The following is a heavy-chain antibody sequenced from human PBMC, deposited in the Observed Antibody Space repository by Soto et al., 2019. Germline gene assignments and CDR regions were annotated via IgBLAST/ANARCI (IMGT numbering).Heavy chain of an antibody. V-gene: IGHV4-39*01. CDR2: IYHGGNT. Sequence: PSETLSLTCTVSGGSISSSNSYWGWIRQPPGKGLEWIGSIYHGGNTYYNPSLESRVTISVDTSRNQFSLRLSSVTAADTAAYSCVRQGCSSASCNYYNCWGRGSLVVVCS. D-gene: IGHD1-26*01. J-gene: IGHJ4*02. CDR1: GGSISSSNSY. CDR3: VRQGCSSASCNYYNC.